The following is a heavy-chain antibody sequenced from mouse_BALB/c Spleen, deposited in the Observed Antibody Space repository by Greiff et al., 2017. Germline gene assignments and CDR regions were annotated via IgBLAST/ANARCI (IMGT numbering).Heavy chain of an antibody. CDR3: ALYYDYGWFAY. J-gene: IGHJ3*01. V-gene: IGHV14-3*02. Sequence: EVKLMESGAELVKPGASVKLSCTASGFNIKDTYMHWVKQRPEQGLEWIGRIDPANGNTKYDPKFQGKATITADTSSNTAYLQLSSLTSEDTAVYYCALYYDYGWFAYWGQGTLVTVSA. CDR2: IDPANGNT. CDR1: GFNIKDTY. D-gene: IGHD2-4*01.